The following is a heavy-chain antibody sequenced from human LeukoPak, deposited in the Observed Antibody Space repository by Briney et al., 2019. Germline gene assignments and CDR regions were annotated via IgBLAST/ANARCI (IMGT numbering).Heavy chain of an antibody. D-gene: IGHD6-19*01. J-gene: IGHJ4*02. Sequence: SETLSLTCAVYGGSFSGYYWSWIRQPPGKGLEWIGEINHSGSTNYNPSLTSRVTISVDTSKNQFSLKLSSVTAADTAVYYCARAPSWYSSGWYDGPLDYWGQGTLVTVSS. CDR2: INHSGST. CDR1: GGSFSGYY. V-gene: IGHV4-34*01. CDR3: ARAPSWYSSGWYDGPLDY.